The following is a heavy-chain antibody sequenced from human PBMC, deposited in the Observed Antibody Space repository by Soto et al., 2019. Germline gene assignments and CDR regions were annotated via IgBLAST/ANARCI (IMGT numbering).Heavy chain of an antibody. D-gene: IGHD1-1*01. CDR1: GFTFGDYA. CDR2: IRSKAYGGTT. CDR3: TSLEELERRPPTRP. Sequence: PGGSLRLSCTASGFTFGDYAMSWFRQAPGKGLEWVGFIRSKAYGGTTEYAASVKGRFTISRDDSKSIAYLQMNSLKTEDTAVYYCTSLEELERRPPTRPWGQGTLVTVSS. V-gene: IGHV3-49*03. J-gene: IGHJ5*02.